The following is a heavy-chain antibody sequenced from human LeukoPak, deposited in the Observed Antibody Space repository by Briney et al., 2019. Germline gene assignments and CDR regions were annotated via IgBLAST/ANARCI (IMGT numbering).Heavy chain of an antibody. CDR3: AKGTYYDILTGYYDWVFDY. CDR1: GFTFDVYA. V-gene: IGHV3-43D*04. CDR2: ISWDGGST. D-gene: IGHD3-9*01. J-gene: IGHJ4*02. Sequence: GGSLRLSCAASGFTFDVYAMHWVRQAPGKGLEWVSLISWDGGSTYYADSVKGRFTISRDNSKNSLYLQMNSLRAEDTGLYYCAKGTYYDILTGYYDWVFDYWGQGTLVTVSS.